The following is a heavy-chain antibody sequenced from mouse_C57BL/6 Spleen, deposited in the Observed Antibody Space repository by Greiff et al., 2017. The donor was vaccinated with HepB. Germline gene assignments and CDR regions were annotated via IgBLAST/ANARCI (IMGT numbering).Heavy chain of an antibody. CDR3: VPYDYDAYFDY. J-gene: IGHJ2*01. Sequence: QVQLQQSGPELVKPGASVKLSCKASGYTFTSYDINWVKQRPGQGLEWIGWIYPRDGSTKYNEKFKGKATLTVDTSSSTAYMELHSLTSEDSAVYFCVPYDYDAYFDYRGQGTTLTVSS. CDR1: GYTFTSYD. D-gene: IGHD2-4*01. V-gene: IGHV1-85*01. CDR2: IYPRDGST.